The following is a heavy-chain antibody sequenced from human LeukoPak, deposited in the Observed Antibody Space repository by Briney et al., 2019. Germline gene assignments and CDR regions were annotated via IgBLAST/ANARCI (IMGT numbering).Heavy chain of an antibody. V-gene: IGHV3-23*01. CDR1: GFTFSTYG. Sequence: GGSLRLSCAASGFTFSTYGMSWVRQAPGKGLEWVSAVGSDGINTAYADSVKGRFTISRDNSKNTLYLQLSSLRAEDTAVYYCAKGLAAGSQYFDYWGQGTLVTVSS. CDR2: VGSDGINT. D-gene: IGHD6-25*01. CDR3: AKGLAAGSQYFDY. J-gene: IGHJ4*02.